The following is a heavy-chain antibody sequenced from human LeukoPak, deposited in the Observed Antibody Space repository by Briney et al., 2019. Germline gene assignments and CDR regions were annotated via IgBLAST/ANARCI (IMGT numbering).Heavy chain of an antibody. CDR3: ARLGPWVALINFYYYYMDV. CDR2: IYSSGST. Sequence: PSETLSLTCTVSGASISNYYWSWIRQPPGKGLEWIGYIYSSGSTNYNPSLKSRVTISLDTSKDQFSLRLSSVTAADTAVYYCARLGPWVALINFYYYYMDVWGKGTTVTVSS. J-gene: IGHJ6*03. CDR1: GASISNYY. V-gene: IGHV4-59*08. D-gene: IGHD2-15*01.